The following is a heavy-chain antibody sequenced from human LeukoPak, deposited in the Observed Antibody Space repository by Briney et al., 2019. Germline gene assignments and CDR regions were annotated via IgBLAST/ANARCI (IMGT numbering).Heavy chain of an antibody. CDR1: GGSISSYY. D-gene: IGHD2-15*01. V-gene: IGHV4-59*01. J-gene: IGHJ4*02. Sequence: SETLSLTCTVSGGSISSYYWSWIRQPPGKGLEWIGYIYYSGSTNYNPSLKSRVTISVDTSKNQFSLKLSSVTAADTAAYYCARVSGGSSQVDYWGQGTLVTVSS. CDR2: IYYSGST. CDR3: ARVSGGSSQVDY.